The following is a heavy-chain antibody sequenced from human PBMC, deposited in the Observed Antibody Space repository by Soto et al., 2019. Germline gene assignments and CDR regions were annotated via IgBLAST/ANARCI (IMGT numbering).Heavy chain of an antibody. J-gene: IGHJ6*02. Sequence: ASVKVSCKASGGTFSSYAISWVRQAPGQGLEWMGGIIPIFGTANYAQKFQGRVTITSDESTSTAYMELSSLRSEDTAVYYCGLYCSSTSCYLLDYYYYGMDVWGQGITVTVSS. V-gene: IGHV1-69*13. CDR1: GGTFSSYA. CDR2: IIPIFGTA. CDR3: GLYCSSTSCYLLDYYYYGMDV. D-gene: IGHD2-2*01.